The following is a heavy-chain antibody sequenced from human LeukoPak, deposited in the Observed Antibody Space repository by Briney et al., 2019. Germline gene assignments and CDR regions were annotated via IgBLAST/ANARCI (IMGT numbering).Heavy chain of an antibody. CDR3: ARDYYDFWIFASNYYYGMDV. CDR2: ISAYNGNT. J-gene: IGHJ6*02. Sequence: ASVKVSCKASGYTFTSYGISWVRQAPGQGLEWMGWISAYNGNTNYAQKLQGRVTMTTDTSTSTAYMELRSLRSDDTAVYYCARDYYDFWIFASNYYYGMDVWGQGTTVTVSS. V-gene: IGHV1-18*01. D-gene: IGHD3-3*01. CDR1: GYTFTSYG.